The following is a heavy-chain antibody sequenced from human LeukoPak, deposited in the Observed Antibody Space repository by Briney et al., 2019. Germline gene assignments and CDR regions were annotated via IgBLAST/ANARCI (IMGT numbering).Heavy chain of an antibody. CDR1: GFTFSSYE. D-gene: IGHD1-26*01. V-gene: IGHV3-48*03. J-gene: IGHJ4*02. Sequence: GGSLRLSCAASGFTFSSYEMIWVRQAPGKGLEWLSYISSSGSSIYYADSVKGRFSISRDNAKNSLFLQMNSLRAEDTAVYYCARAESPFSGSYYDYWGQGTLVTVSS. CDR2: ISSSGSSI. CDR3: ARAESPFSGSYYDY.